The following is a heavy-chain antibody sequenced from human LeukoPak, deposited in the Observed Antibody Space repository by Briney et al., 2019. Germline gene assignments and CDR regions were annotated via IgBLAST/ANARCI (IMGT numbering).Heavy chain of an antibody. CDR3: ARDSSEFRSLIPH. J-gene: IGHJ1*01. V-gene: IGHV1-69*13. CDR1: GGTFSNYA. Sequence: SVKVSCKASGGTFSNYAISWVRQAPGQGLEWMGGIILLFGTPNYAQKFQGRVTITADESTSTAYLELSSLRSEDTAVYYCARDSSEFRSLIPHWGQGTLVTVSS. D-gene: IGHD2-21*01. CDR2: IILLFGTP.